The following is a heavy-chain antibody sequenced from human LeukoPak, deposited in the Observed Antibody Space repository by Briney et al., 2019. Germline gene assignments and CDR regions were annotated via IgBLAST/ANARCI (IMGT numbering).Heavy chain of an antibody. CDR2: IKTKTYGATT. V-gene: IGHV3-49*03. CDR1: GFSFGDHG. J-gene: IGHJ4*02. CDR3: SRGVIVGAAYFDY. D-gene: IGHD1-26*01. Sequence: PGGSLRLSCATSGFSFGDHGVSWFRQAPGKGPEWISFIKTKTYGATTEYAASVKGRFTISRDDPTGIAYLQMDSLKHEDTAMYYCSRGVIVGAAYFDYWGQGTLVTVSS.